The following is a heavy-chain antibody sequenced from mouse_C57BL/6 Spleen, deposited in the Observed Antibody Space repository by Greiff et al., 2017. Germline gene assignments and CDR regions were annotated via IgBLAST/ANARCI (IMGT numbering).Heavy chain of an antibody. CDR2: IYPGSGST. D-gene: IGHD2-14*01. J-gene: IGHJ4*01. Sequence: QVQLQQPGAELVKPGASVKMSCKASGYTFTSYWITWVKQRPGQGLEWIGDIYPGSGSTNYNEKFKSKATLTVDTSSSTAYMQLSSLTSEDSAVYDCARWVLWYYYAMDYWGQGTSVTVSS. CDR3: ARWVLWYYYAMDY. V-gene: IGHV1-55*01. CDR1: GYTFTSYW.